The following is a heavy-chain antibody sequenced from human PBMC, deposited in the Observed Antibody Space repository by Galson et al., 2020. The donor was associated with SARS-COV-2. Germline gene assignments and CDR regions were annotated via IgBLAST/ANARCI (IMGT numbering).Heavy chain of an antibody. CDR1: GGSVSSGSYY. D-gene: IGHD3-3*01. CDR3: ARGPFSYGFWREDYYYYYLDA. Sequence: SETLSLTCTVSGGSVSSGSYYWSWIRQPPGKGLEWIGYIYYSGSTNYNPSLKSRVTISVDTSKNQFSLKLSSVTAADTAVYYCARGPFSYGFWREDYYYYYLDAWVKGTTGTVSS. J-gene: IGHJ6*03. CDR2: IYYSGST. V-gene: IGHV4-61*01.